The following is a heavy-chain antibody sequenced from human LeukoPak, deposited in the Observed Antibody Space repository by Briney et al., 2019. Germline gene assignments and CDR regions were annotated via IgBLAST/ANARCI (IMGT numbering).Heavy chain of an antibody. CDR1: GYTFTGYY. D-gene: IGHD2-15*01. Sequence: ASVKVSCKASGYTFTGYYMHWGPQAPGQGLEWMGWINPISGGTNYAQTFQGRVTMTRDTSISTAYMELSRLRSDDTAVYYCARDRRSLSRISRAFDIWGQGTMVTVSS. J-gene: IGHJ3*02. CDR2: INPISGGT. CDR3: ARDRRSLSRISRAFDI. V-gene: IGHV1-2*02.